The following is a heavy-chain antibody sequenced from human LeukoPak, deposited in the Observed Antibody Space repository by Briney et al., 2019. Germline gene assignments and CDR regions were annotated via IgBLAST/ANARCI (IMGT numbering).Heavy chain of an antibody. D-gene: IGHD3-3*01. CDR2: IIPIFGTA. V-gene: IGHV1-69*05. Sequence: SVKVSCKASGGTFSSYAISWVRQAPGQGLEWMGRIIPIFGTANYAQKFQGRVTITTDESTSTAYMELSSLRSEGTAVYYCARVSDFWSGNYYYYYMDVWGKGTTVTVSS. CDR3: ARVSDFWSGNYYYYYMDV. CDR1: GGTFSSYA. J-gene: IGHJ6*03.